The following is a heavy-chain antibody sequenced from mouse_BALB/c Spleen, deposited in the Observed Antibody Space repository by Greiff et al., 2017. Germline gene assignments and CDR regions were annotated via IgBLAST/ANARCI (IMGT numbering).Heavy chain of an antibody. CDR2: IWAGGST. J-gene: IGHJ4*01. V-gene: IGHV2-9*02. Sequence: VQGVESGPGLVAPSQSLSITCTVSGFSLTSYGVHWVRQPPGKGLEWLGVIWAGGSTNYNSALMSRLSISKDNSKSQVFLKMNSLQTDDTAMYYCARDFHYYAMDYWGQGTSVTVSS. CDR1: GFSLTSYG. CDR3: ARDFHYYAMDY.